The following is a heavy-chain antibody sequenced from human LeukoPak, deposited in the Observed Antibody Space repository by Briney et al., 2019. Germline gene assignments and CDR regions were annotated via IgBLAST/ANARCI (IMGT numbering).Heavy chain of an antibody. Sequence: GRSLRLSCAASGFTFSSYGMHWVRQAPGRGLEWVAVISYDGSNKYYADSVKGRFTISRDNSKNTLYLQMNSLRAEDTAVYYCARGRGIAAVFDYWGQGTLVTVSS. V-gene: IGHV3-30*03. J-gene: IGHJ4*02. CDR2: ISYDGSNK. CDR3: ARGRGIAAVFDY. CDR1: GFTFSSYG. D-gene: IGHD6-13*01.